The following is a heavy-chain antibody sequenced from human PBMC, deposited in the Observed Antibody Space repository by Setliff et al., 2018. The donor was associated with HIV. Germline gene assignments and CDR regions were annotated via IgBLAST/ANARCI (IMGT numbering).Heavy chain of an antibody. CDR1: VNSFASYW. D-gene: IGHD3-3*01. Sequence: GESLKISCRGSVNSFASYWIGWVRQMPGKGLEWMGIIYPGDSDTIYNPSFQGQVTLSADKSITTVYLQFNSLEAPDTAIYYCARLSKYYDFWTPNYWGQGTLVTVPQ. CDR2: IYPGDSDT. J-gene: IGHJ4*02. CDR3: ARLSKYYDFWTPNY. V-gene: IGHV5-51*01.